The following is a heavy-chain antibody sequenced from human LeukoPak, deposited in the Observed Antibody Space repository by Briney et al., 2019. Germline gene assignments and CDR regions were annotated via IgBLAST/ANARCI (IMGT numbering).Heavy chain of an antibody. CDR3: ARDPEGGSYYGSSGYFPAFDY. J-gene: IGHJ4*02. V-gene: IGHV1-18*01. CDR1: GYTFTSYG. D-gene: IGHD3-22*01. Sequence: GASVKVSCKASGYTFTSYGISWVRQAPGQGLEWMGWISAYNGNTNYAQKLQGRVTMTTDTSTSTAYMELSSLRSEDTAVYYCARDPEGGSYYGSSGYFPAFDYWGQGTLVTVSS. CDR2: ISAYNGNT.